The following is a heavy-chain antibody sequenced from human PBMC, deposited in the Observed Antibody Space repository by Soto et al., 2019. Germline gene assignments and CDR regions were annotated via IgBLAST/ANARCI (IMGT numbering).Heavy chain of an antibody. V-gene: IGHV3-48*01. J-gene: IGHJ4*02. CDR1: GFTFSSYS. CDR2: ISSSSSNI. CDR3: ARDRGWRDIPDY. D-gene: IGHD2-15*01. Sequence: GGSLRLSCAASGFTFSSYSMNWVRQAPGKGLEWVSYISSSSSNIYYADSVKGRCTISRDKAKNSLYLQMSSLRAEDTAVYYCARDRGWRDIPDYWGQGTLVIVSS.